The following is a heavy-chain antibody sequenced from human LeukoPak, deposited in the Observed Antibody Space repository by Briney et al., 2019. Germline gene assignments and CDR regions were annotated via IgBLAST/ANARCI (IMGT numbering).Heavy chain of an antibody. CDR2: INPNSGGT. D-gene: IGHD6-13*01. CDR1: GYTFTGYY. V-gene: IGHV1-2*02. CDR3: ARSYSSGWFFDY. J-gene: IGHJ4*02. Sequence: GASVKVSCKASGYTFTGYYMHWVRQAPGQGLEWMGWINPNSGGTNYAQKFQGRATMTRDTSISTAYMELSRLRSDDTAVYYCARSYSSGWFFDYWGQGTLVTVSS.